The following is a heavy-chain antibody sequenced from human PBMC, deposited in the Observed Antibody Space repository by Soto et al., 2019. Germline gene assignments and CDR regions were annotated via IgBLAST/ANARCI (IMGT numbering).Heavy chain of an antibody. J-gene: IGHJ4*02. D-gene: IGHD6-19*01. CDR1: GFTVSSNY. CDR2: LYSGGST. V-gene: IGHV3-66*01. Sequence: EVQLVESGGGLVQLGGSLRLSCAASGFTVSSNYMSWVRQAPGKGLEWVSVLYSGGSTYYADSVKGRFTISRDNSKNTLYLQMNSLRAEYTAVYYCARGIAVAGTSDSYYFDYWGQGTLVTVSS. CDR3: ARGIAVAGTSDSYYFDY.